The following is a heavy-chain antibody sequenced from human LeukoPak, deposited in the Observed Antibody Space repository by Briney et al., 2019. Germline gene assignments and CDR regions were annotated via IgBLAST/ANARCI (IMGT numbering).Heavy chain of an antibody. CDR1: GGYFSGFY. CDR3: ARTRTFDA. V-gene: IGHV4-34*01. CDR2: INQSGST. J-gene: IGHJ5*02. Sequence: SETLSLTCAVSGGYFSGFYWSWIRQPPGKGLEWIGEINQSGSTNYNPSLKSRVSISLDTSKNQFSLKLSSVTAADTAVYYCARTRTFDAWGQGTLVTVSS.